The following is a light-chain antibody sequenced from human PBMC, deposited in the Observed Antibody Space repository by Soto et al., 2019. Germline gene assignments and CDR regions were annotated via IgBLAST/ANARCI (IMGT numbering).Light chain of an antibody. CDR2: WAS. CDR3: QQYYNTPFT. CDR1: QSVLYSSNNKNY. J-gene: IGKJ5*01. V-gene: IGKV4-1*01. Sequence: DIVMTQSPDSLAVSLGERATINCKSSQSVLYSSNNKNYLAWYQQKPGQPPKLLIYWASTRESGVPDRFSGSGSGTYVTLTIISLQVEDVVVYYCQQYYNTPFTFGQGARLEI.